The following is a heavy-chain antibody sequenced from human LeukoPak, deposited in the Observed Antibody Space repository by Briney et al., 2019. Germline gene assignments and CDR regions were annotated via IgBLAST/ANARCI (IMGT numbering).Heavy chain of an antibody. CDR2: IYYSGST. D-gene: IGHD1-26*01. CDR3: ARDYSGGYLDY. CDR1: GGSIISYY. Sequence: SETLSLTCTVSGGSIISYYWSWIRQPPGKELEWIGYIYYSGSTNYNPSLKSRVTISLDTSKNQFSLKLSSVTAADTAVYYCARDYSGGYLDYWGHGNLLTVSS. J-gene: IGHJ4*01. V-gene: IGHV4-59*01.